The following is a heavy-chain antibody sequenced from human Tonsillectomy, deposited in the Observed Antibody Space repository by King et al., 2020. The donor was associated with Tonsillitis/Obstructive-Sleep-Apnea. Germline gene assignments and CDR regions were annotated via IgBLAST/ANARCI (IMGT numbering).Heavy chain of an antibody. CDR2: IYWDDYK. Sequence: ITLQESGPTQVKPPQTLTLTCTFSGFSLSTSGVCVGWIRQPPGQALEWLALIYWDDYKHYTPSLKSRLAITKDTSKNQVVLTMTNMDPVDTATYYCAHREYIRGGFDIWGQGTMVTVSS. CDR3: AHREYIRGGFDI. V-gene: IGHV2-5*02. CDR1: GFSLSTSGVC. J-gene: IGHJ3*02. D-gene: IGHD2-15*01.